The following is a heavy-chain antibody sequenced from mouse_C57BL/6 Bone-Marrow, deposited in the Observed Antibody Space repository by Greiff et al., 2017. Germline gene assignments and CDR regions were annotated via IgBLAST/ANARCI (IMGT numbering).Heavy chain of an antibody. CDR1: GFTFSSYG. Sequence: EVKLVESGGDLVKPGGSLKLSCAASGFTFSSYGMSWVRQTPDKRLEWVATISSGGSYTYYPDSVKGRFTISRDNAKNTLYLQMSSLKSEDTAMYYCASRSPPYYYGSSRYYAMDYWGQGTSVTVSS. V-gene: IGHV5-6*02. CDR3: ASRSPPYYYGSSRYYAMDY. CDR2: ISSGGSYT. J-gene: IGHJ4*01. D-gene: IGHD1-1*01.